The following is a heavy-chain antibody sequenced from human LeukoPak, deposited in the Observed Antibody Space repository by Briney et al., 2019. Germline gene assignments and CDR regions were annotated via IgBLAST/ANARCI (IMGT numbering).Heavy chain of an antibody. CDR1: GGSISSGGYY. D-gene: IGHD3-9*01. CDR3: ARAGRYFDWLHWFDP. CDR2: IYYSGST. V-gene: IGHV4-31*03. J-gene: IGHJ5*02. Sequence: SQTLSLTCTVSGGSISSGGYYWSWIRQHPGKGLGWIGYIYYSGSTYYNPSLKSRVTISVDTSKNQFSLKLSSVTAADTAVYYCARAGRYFDWLHWFDPWGQGTLVTVSS.